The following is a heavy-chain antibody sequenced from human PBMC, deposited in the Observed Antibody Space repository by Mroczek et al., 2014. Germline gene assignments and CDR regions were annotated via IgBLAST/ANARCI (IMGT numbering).Heavy chain of an antibody. V-gene: IGHV3-30*03. CDR2: ISYDGSNK. Sequence: QVQLVQSGGGVVQPGRSLRLSCAASGFTFSSYGMHWVRQAPGKGLEWVAVISYDGSNKYYADSVKGRFTISRDNSKNTLYLQMNSLRAEDTAVYYCAPSIAAAGAPAGWGQGTLVTVSS. D-gene: IGHD6-13*01. CDR1: GFTFSSYG. CDR3: APSIAAAGAPAG. J-gene: IGHJ4*02.